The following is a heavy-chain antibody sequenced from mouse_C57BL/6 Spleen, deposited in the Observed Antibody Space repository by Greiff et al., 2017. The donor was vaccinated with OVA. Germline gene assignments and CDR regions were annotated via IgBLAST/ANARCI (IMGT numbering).Heavy chain of an antibody. CDR2: IDPSDSYT. CDR1: GSTFTSYW. J-gene: IGHJ2*01. V-gene: IGHV1-50*01. D-gene: IGHD1-1*01. Sequence: QVQLQQPGAELVKPGASVKLSCKASGSTFTSYWMQWVKQRPGQGLEWIGEIDPSDSYTNYNQKFKGKATLTVDTSSSTAYMQLSSLTSEDSAVYYCARATTVVAHFDYWGQGTTLTVSS. CDR3: ARATTVVAHFDY.